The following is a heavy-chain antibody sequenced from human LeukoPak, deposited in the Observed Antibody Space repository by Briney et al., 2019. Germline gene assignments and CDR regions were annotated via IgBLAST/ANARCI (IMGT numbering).Heavy chain of an antibody. J-gene: IGHJ4*02. Sequence: ASVKVSCKASGYTFTGYYMHWVRQAPGQGLEWMGWINPNSGRTNYAQKFQGRVTMTRDTSISTAYMELSRLRSYDTAVYYCARDDSSGYPDYWGQGTLVTVSS. CDR1: GYTFTGYY. D-gene: IGHD3-22*01. CDR2: INPNSGRT. CDR3: ARDDSSGYPDY. V-gene: IGHV1-2*02.